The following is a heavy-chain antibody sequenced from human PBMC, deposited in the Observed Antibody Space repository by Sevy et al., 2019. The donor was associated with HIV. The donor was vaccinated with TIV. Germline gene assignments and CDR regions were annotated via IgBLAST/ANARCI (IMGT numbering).Heavy chain of an antibody. J-gene: IGHJ4*02. Sequence: GGSLRLSCAASGFTFVTYAMNWVRQAPGKGLEWVGFIRSKAYGGTTEYAASVKGRFTISRDDSKSIAYLQMNSLKTEDTAVYYCTRATYYYGSDLDYWGQGTLVTVSS. D-gene: IGHD3-10*01. CDR1: GFTFVTYA. V-gene: IGHV3-49*04. CDR2: IRSKAYGGTT. CDR3: TRATYYYGSDLDY.